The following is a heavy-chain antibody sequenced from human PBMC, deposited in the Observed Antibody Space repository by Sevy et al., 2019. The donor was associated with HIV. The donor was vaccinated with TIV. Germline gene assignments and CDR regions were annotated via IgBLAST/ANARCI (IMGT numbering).Heavy chain of an antibody. CDR2: INGGHGNT. J-gene: IGHJ4*02. CDR3: ARERGSIKSFDL. CDR1: GFTFTTFA. D-gene: IGHD3-3*02. Sequence: ASVKVSCKASGFTFTTFAIHWVRQAPGRGPEWMGWINGGHGNTRYSETFRGRVAITRDTSATTVFMELSSLRFEDTAVYSCARERGSIKSFDLWGQGSLVTVSS. V-gene: IGHV1-3*01.